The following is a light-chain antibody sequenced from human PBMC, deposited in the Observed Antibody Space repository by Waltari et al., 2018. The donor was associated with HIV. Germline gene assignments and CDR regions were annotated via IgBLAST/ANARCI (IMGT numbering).Light chain of an antibody. CDR2: RSD. J-gene: IGLJ1*01. Sequence: QSVLTQPPSASGTPGQRVTISCSGSSSHIGSIYVYWYQHLPGAAPKLLIYRSDQRPSGVPDRFSGTKSGTSASLTISGLQSEDEGDYYCGAWDDSLRIYVFGTGTKVTVL. CDR1: SSHIGSIY. CDR3: GAWDDSLRIYV. V-gene: IGLV1-47*01.